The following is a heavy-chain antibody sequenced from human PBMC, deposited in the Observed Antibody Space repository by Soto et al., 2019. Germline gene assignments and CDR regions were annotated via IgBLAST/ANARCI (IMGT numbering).Heavy chain of an antibody. J-gene: IGHJ5*02. Sequence: SETLSLTFTVSGGSMTSYYWTWIRQPAGKGLEWIGRVYSSGGTHYNPSLDRRGPSSLDTSKNQYSRRLLSVTDADPAVYFCVRGQPFSDWFDPWGQGTLATVSS. CDR1: GGSMTSYY. CDR3: VRGQPFSDWFDP. D-gene: IGHD3-3*02. CDR2: VYSSGGT. V-gene: IGHV4-4*07.